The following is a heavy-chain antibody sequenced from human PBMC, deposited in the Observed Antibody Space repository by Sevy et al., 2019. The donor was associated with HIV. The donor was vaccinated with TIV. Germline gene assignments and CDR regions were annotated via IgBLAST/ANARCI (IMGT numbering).Heavy chain of an antibody. V-gene: IGHV3-48*03. CDR3: TRNGGAFGNGFDP. J-gene: IGHJ5*02. D-gene: IGHD2-15*01. CDR2: ISSSGSSI. CDR1: GFTFSSYD. Sequence: GGSLRLSCTASGFTFSSYDMNWVRQAPGKGLEWVSKISSSGSSIYYADSVKGRFTMSRDNAKNSLNLQMNSLRAEDTAVYYCTRNGGAFGNGFDPWGQGTLVTVSS.